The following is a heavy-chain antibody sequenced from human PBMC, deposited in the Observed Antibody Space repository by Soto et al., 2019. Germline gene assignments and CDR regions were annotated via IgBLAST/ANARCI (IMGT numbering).Heavy chain of an antibody. D-gene: IGHD3-3*01. V-gene: IGHV3-74*01. Sequence: EVQLVESGGGLVQPGGSLRLSCAASGFTFSSYWMHWVRQAPGKGLVWVSRINSDGSSTSYADSVKGRFTISRDNAKNTLYLQMNSLRAEDTAVYYCARVDYDFWSGYDWGTFYYYYYMDVWGKGTTVTVSS. CDR3: ARVDYDFWSGYDWGTFYYYYYMDV. CDR1: GFTFSSYW. CDR2: INSDGSST. J-gene: IGHJ6*03.